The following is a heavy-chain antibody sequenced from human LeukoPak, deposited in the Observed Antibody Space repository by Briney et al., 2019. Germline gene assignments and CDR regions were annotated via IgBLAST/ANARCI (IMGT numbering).Heavy chain of an antibody. D-gene: IGHD2-15*01. CDR2: IYTSGIT. V-gene: IGHV3-66*01. J-gene: IGHJ4*02. CDR1: GFTVSNNC. Sequence: PGGSLRLSCAVSGFTVSNNCMSWVRQAPGKGPEWVSVIYTSGITYYADSVRGRFTISRDNSKNTLYLQMDSLTAEDTAVYYCAKEDACVTYSLECSGQGIPVTVSS. CDR3: AKEDACVTYSLEC.